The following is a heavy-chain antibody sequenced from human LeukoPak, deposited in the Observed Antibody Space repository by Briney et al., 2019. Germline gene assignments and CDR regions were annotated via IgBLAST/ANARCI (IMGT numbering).Heavy chain of an antibody. D-gene: IGHD3-3*01. J-gene: IGHJ5*02. Sequence: GGSLRLSCAASGFTFSSYGMHWVRQAPGKGLEWVAVISYDGSNKHYADSVKGRFTISRDNSKNTLYLQMNSLRAEDTAVYYCAKGTAEWLAGWFDPWGQGTLVTVSS. CDR3: AKGTAEWLAGWFDP. CDR1: GFTFSSYG. CDR2: ISYDGSNK. V-gene: IGHV3-30*18.